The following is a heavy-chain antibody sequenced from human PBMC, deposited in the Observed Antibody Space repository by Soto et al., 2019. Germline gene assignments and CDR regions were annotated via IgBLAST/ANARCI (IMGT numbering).Heavy chain of an antibody. CDR2: IVVGSGNT. CDR1: GFTFTSSA. J-gene: IGHJ6*02. V-gene: IGHV1-58*01. Sequence: SVKVSCKASGFTFTSSAVQWVRQARGQRLEWIGWIVVGSGNTNYAQKFQERVTITRDMSTSTAYMELSSLRSEDTAVYYCAKAGQQLTNYYYYGMDVWGQGTTVTSP. CDR3: AKAGQQLTNYYYYGMDV. D-gene: IGHD6-13*01.